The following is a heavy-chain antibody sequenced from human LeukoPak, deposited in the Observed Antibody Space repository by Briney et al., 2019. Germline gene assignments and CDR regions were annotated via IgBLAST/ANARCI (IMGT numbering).Heavy chain of an antibody. CDR1: GFTFSSYW. Sequence: RGSLRLSCAASGFTFSSYWMSWVRQAPGKGLEWVANIKQDGSEKYYVDSVKGRFTISRDNAKNSLYLQTNSLRAEDTAVYYCARERYSYGFNYFDYWGQGTLVTVSS. CDR2: IKQDGSEK. D-gene: IGHD5-18*01. CDR3: ARERYSYGFNYFDY. J-gene: IGHJ4*02. V-gene: IGHV3-7*01.